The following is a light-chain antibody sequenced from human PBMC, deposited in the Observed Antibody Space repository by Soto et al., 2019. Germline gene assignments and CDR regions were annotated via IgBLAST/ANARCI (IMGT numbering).Light chain of an antibody. J-gene: IGLJ2*01. CDR1: SGHSNYA. CDR2: LNSDGSH. CDR3: HSWASGIVV. Sequence: QSVLTQSPSASASLGASVKLTCTLSSGHSNYAIAWHQQQSEKGPRYLMKLNSDGSHSKGDGIPDRFSGSSSGTEGYLTISGLQSEDEADYYCHSWASGIVVFGAGTKLTVL. V-gene: IGLV4-69*01.